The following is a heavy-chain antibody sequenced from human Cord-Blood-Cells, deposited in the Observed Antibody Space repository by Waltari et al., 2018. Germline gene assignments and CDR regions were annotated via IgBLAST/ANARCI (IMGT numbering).Heavy chain of an antibody. CDR3: ARGTAADY. CDR2: INHSGST. V-gene: IGHV4-34*01. J-gene: IGHJ4*02. Sequence: QVQLQQWGAGLLKPSETLSLTCAVYGGSFSGYYWSWIRQPPGKGLEWIGEINHSGSTNYKPSLKSRVTISVDTSKNQFSLKLRSVTAADTAVDYCARGTAADYWGQGTLVTVSS. D-gene: IGHD2-2*01. CDR1: GGSFSGYY.